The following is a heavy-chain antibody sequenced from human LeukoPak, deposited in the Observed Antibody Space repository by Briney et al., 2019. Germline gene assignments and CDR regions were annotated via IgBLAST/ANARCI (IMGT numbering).Heavy chain of an antibody. V-gene: IGHV3-7*04. D-gene: IGHD5-12*01. CDR1: GFTFSSYW. Sequence: PGGSLRLFCAASGFTFSSYWMSWVRQAPGKGLEWVANIKQDGSEKYYLDSVKGRFTISRDNAKNSLYLQMNSLRAEDTAVYYCARIDSGYGRGFDYWGQGTLVTVSS. J-gene: IGHJ4*02. CDR3: ARIDSGYGRGFDY. CDR2: IKQDGSEK.